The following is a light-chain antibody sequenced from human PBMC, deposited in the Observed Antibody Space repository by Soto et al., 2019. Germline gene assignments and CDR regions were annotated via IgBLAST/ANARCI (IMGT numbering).Light chain of an antibody. Sequence: EIVLTQSPATLSLSPGERATLSCRASQSVSSYLAWYQQKPGQAPRLLIYDASNRATGIPARFSGSGSGTDFTLTISSLEPEDFAVYYCQQRSNWPLCTFGGGTKVDIK. V-gene: IGKV3-11*01. CDR3: QQRSNWPLCT. CDR2: DAS. CDR1: QSVSSY. J-gene: IGKJ4*01.